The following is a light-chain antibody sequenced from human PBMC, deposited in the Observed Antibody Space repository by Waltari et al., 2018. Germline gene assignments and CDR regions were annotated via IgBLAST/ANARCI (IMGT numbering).Light chain of an antibody. V-gene: IGKV3-20*01. CDR1: QSVSSNY. Sequence: EIVLTQSPGTLSLSPGERATLSCRASQSVSSNYLAWYQQKPGQAPRLLIYGASNRASGIPDRFGGTGSGTDFTLTISSLEPEDFAIYYCQQYGSSPPYTFGQGTKLEI. CDR3: QQYGSSPPYT. J-gene: IGKJ2*01. CDR2: GAS.